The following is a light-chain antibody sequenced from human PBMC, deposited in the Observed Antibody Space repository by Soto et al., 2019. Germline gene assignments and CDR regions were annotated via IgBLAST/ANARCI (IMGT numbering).Light chain of an antibody. V-gene: IGKV3-20*01. CDR3: QQYGSSPPWT. CDR1: QSVSSNF. J-gene: IGKJ1*01. Sequence: EIVLTQSPGTLSLSPGERATLSCRASQSVSSNFLAWYQQKPGQAPRLLIYGASSRATGIPDRFSGSGSGTAFTLTISRLEPEDVAVYYCQQYGSSPPWTFGQGTKVEIK. CDR2: GAS.